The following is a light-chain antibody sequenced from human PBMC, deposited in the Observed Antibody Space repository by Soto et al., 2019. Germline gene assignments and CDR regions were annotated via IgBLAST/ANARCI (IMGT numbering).Light chain of an antibody. CDR2: TSN. CDR1: SSNIGSNT. Sequence: QSVLTQPPSASGTPGQRVTISCSGSSSNIGSNTVNWYKQFPGTAPQHHIHTSNQRPSGVSDRFYGSKSGTSASLAISGLQSEDEADYYCAAWDDSLNGVVFGGGTKLTVL. J-gene: IGLJ2*01. CDR3: AAWDDSLNGVV. V-gene: IGLV1-44*01.